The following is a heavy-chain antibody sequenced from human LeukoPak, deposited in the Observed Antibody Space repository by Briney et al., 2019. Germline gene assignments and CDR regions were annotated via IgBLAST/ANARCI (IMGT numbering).Heavy chain of an antibody. D-gene: IGHD6-6*01. Sequence: ASVKVSCKASGYTFSSYGITWVRQAPRQGLEWMGWISAYNGNTNYAQKFQGRVSMTTGTSRSTAYMVLRSLRSDDTAVYYCARDLPYGSSDRTPFDYWGQGTLVTVSS. CDR3: ARDLPYGSSDRTPFDY. V-gene: IGHV1-18*01. CDR1: GYTFSSYG. J-gene: IGHJ4*02. CDR2: ISAYNGNT.